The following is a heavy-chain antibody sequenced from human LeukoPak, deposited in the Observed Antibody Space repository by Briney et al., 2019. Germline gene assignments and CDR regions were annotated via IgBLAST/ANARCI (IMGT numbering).Heavy chain of an antibody. Sequence: SETLSLTCTVSGGSISSYYWSWFRQPPGKGLEWIGYIYYSGSTNYNPSLKSRVTISVDASKNQFSPKLTSVTAADTAVYYCARGPPGGQFDPWGQGTLVTVSS. CDR3: ARGPPGGQFDP. D-gene: IGHD3-10*01. J-gene: IGHJ5*02. CDR2: IYYSGST. CDR1: GGSISSYY. V-gene: IGHV4-59*01.